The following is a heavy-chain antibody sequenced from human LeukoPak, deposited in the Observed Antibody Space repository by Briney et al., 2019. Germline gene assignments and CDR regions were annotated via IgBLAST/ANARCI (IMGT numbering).Heavy chain of an antibody. Sequence: GGSLRLSCAASGFTFSSYGMHWVRQVPGKGLEWVAVISYDGSNKYFADSVKGRFTISRDNSKNTLYLRMNSLRAEDTAVYYCAKGWGIPIFGVVTNWGQGTLVTVSS. CDR3: AKGWGIPIFGVVTN. V-gene: IGHV3-30*18. CDR2: ISYDGSNK. D-gene: IGHD3-3*01. CDR1: GFTFSSYG. J-gene: IGHJ4*02.